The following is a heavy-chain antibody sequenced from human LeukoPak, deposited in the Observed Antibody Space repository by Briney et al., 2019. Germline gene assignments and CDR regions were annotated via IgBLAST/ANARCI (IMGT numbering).Heavy chain of an antibody. D-gene: IGHD2-21*02. J-gene: IGHJ6*03. V-gene: IGHV3-7*01. Sequence: PGGSLRLSCAASGFTFSSFSMNWVRQAPGKGLEWVANIKQDGSEKYYVDSVKGRFTISRDNAKNSLYLQMNSLRAEDTAVYYCVRASHIVVVTGIPQGYYYYMDVWGKGTTVTVSS. CDR3: VRASHIVVVTGIPQGYYYYMDV. CDR2: IKQDGSEK. CDR1: GFTFSSFS.